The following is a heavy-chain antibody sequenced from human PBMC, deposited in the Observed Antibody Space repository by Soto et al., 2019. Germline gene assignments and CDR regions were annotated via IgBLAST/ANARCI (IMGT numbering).Heavy chain of an antibody. V-gene: IGHV3-30*18. CDR2: MSYDETKK. CDR1: GFSLSSYA. CDR3: AKDRRDGDFMHILVVDF. D-gene: IGHD2-15*01. J-gene: IGHJ4*02. Sequence: QVQLVESGGGVVQPGGSLRLSCATSGFSLSSYAMHWVRQAPGKGLDWVALMSYDETKKYYADSVKGRFTISRDTSKNTLFLQMNNLRVEDTAVYYCAKDRRDGDFMHILVVDFWGQGALVTVSS.